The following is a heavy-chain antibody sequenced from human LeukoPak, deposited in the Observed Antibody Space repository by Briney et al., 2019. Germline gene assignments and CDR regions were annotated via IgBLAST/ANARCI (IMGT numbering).Heavy chain of an antibody. V-gene: IGHV3-21*04. CDR3: ANLWELRGFDY. J-gene: IGHJ4*02. CDR1: GFTFSSYS. CDR2: ISSSSSYI. Sequence: GGSPRLSCAASGFTFSSYSMNWVRQAPGKGLEWVSSISSSSSYIYYADSVKGRFTISRDNAKNSLYLQMNSLRAEDTAVYYCANLWELRGFDYWGQGTLVTVSS. D-gene: IGHD1-26*01.